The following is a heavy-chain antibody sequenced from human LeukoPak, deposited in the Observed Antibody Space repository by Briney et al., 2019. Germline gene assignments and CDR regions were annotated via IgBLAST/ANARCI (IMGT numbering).Heavy chain of an antibody. V-gene: IGHV3-53*01. Sequence: GGSLRLSCAASGFTVSSNYMSWVRQAPGKGLEWVSVIYSGGSTYYADSVKGRFTISRDNSKNTLYLQMNSLRAEDTAVYYCTTGPASYVVVLAGFDPWGQGTLVTVSS. CDR1: GFTVSSNY. CDR3: TTGPASYVVVLAGFDP. J-gene: IGHJ5*02. D-gene: IGHD2-15*01. CDR2: IYSGGST.